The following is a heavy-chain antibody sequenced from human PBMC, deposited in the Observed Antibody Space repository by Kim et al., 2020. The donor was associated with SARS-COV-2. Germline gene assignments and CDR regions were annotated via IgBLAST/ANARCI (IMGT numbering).Heavy chain of an antibody. D-gene: IGHD3-22*01. CDR2: IYYSGST. J-gene: IGHJ6*02. V-gene: IGHV4-59*08. Sequence: SETLSLTCTVSGGSISSYYWSWIRQPPGKGLEWIGYIYYSGSTNYNPSLKSRVTISVDTSKNQFSLKLSSVTAADAAVYYCARLDYYDSSGYYPNWDYYYFGMDVGGQGTTVTVSS. CDR1: GGSISSYY. CDR3: ARLDYYDSSGYYPNWDYYYFGMDV.